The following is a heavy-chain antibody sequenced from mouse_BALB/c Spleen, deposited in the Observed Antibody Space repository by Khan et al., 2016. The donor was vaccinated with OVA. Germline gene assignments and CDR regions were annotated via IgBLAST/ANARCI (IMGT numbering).Heavy chain of an antibody. CDR3: ARGVADCYRHDGDAMEY. J-gene: IGHJ4*01. CDR1: GYTFTTAG. Sequence: QIQLVQSGPELKKPGETVRISCKASGYTFTTAGIQWVQKMPGKGLKWIGWINTHSGVPKYAEDFKGRFAFSLEISVNTAYLQITNLKNEDTATYYWARGVADCYRHDGDAMEYWGQGTSVTVSS. D-gene: IGHD2-12*01. V-gene: IGHV9-4*02. CDR2: INTHSGVP.